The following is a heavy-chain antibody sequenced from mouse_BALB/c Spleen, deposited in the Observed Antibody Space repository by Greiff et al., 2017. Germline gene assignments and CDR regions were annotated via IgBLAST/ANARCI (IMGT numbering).Heavy chain of an antibody. CDR1: GFNIKDTY. CDR3: ARGAGNPFDY. CDR2: IDPANGNT. Sequence: VHVKQSGAELVKPGASVKLSCTASGFNIKDTYMHWVKQRPEQGLEWIGRIDPANGNTKYDPKFQGKATITADTSSNTAYLQLSSLTSEDTAVYYCARGAGNPFDYGGQGTTLTVSS. J-gene: IGHJ2*01. V-gene: IGHV14-3*02. D-gene: IGHD2-1*01.